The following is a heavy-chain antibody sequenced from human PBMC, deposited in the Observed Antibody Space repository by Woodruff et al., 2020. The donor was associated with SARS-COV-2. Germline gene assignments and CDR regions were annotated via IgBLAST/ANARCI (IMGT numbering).Heavy chain of an antibody. CDR2: SGGT. Sequence: SGGTNYAQKFQGRVTMTRDTSISTAYMELSRLRSDDTAVYYCATEGGYCSGGSCHPPYYWGQGTLVTVSS. J-gene: IGHJ4*02. D-gene: IGHD2-15*01. V-gene: IGHV1-2*02. CDR3: ATEGGYCSGGSCHPPYY.